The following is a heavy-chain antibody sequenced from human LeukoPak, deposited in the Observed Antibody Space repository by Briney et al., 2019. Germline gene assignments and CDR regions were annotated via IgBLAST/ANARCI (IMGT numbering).Heavy chain of an antibody. D-gene: IGHD2-2*01. CDR1: GGSLSSYY. Sequence: SETLSLTCTVSGGSLSSYYWSWIRQPPGKGLEWIGYIYYSGSTNYNPSLKSRVTISVDTSKNQFSLKLSSVTAADTAVYYCARGVGYCSSTSCRYYYYGMDVWGQGTTVTVSS. CDR2: IYYSGST. CDR3: ARGVGYCSSTSCRYYYYGMDV. V-gene: IGHV4-59*01. J-gene: IGHJ6*02.